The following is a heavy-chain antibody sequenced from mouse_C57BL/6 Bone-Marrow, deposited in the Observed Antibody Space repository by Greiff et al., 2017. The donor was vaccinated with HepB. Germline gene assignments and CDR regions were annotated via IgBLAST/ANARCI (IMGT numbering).Heavy chain of an antibody. CDR3: ARTGDYYGSSPFAY. Sequence: EVKVVESGGGLVQPGGSLKLSCAASGFTFSDYYMYWVRQTPEKRLEWVAYISNGGGSTYYPDTVKGRFTISRDNAKNTLYLQMSRLKSEDTAMYYCARTGDYYGSSPFAYWGQGTLVTVSA. J-gene: IGHJ3*01. CDR1: GFTFSDYY. CDR2: ISNGGGST. V-gene: IGHV5-12*01. D-gene: IGHD1-1*01.